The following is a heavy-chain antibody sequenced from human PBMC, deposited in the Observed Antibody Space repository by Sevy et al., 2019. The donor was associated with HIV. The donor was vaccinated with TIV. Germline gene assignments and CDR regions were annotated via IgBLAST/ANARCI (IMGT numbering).Heavy chain of an antibody. V-gene: IGHV6-1*01. CDR2: TYYRSKWYS. D-gene: IGHD6-19*01. Sequence: SQTLSLTCAISGDSVSSNSAAWTWIRQSPSRGLEWLGRTYYRSKWYSDYADSVKRRLTITPDTSKNQISPQLHSVTPEDTAVYYCVRYRSGYYWYFDLWGRGTLVTVSS. CDR1: GDSVSSNSAA. CDR3: VRYRSGYYWYFDL. J-gene: IGHJ2*01.